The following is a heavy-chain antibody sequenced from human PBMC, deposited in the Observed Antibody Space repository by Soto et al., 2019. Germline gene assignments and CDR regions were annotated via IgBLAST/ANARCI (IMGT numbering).Heavy chain of an antibody. CDR3: ATDKTYYYDSSGCIDY. CDR2: ISYDGSNK. Sequence: QVQLVESGGGVVQPGRSLRLSCAASGFTFSSYAMHWVRQAPGKGLEWVAVISYDGSNKYYADSVKGRFTISRDNSKNTLYLQMNSLRAEDTAVYYCATDKTYYYDSSGCIDYWGQGTLVTVSS. CDR1: GFTFSSYA. J-gene: IGHJ4*02. D-gene: IGHD3-22*01. V-gene: IGHV3-30-3*01.